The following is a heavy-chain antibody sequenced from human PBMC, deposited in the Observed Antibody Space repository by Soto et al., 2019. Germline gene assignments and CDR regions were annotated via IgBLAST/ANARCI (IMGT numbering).Heavy chain of an antibody. V-gene: IGHV4-34*01. J-gene: IGHJ4*02. CDR2: INHSGST. CDR3: ARLNWSGYTYYFDY. D-gene: IGHD3-3*01. Sequence: SETLAVSCAFYGGSFSVYYWSWIRQPPGKGLEWIGEINHSGSTNYNPSLKSRVTISVDTSKNQFSLKLSSVTAADTAVYYCARLNWSGYTYYFDYWGQGTMVTVSS. CDR1: GGSFSVYY.